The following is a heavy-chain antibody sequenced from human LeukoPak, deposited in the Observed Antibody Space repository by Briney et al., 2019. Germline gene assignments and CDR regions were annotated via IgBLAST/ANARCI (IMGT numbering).Heavy chain of an antibody. J-gene: IGHJ6*03. Sequence: PSETLSLTCTVSGGSISSYYWSWIRQPPGKGLEWMRYIYYSGSTNYNPSLKSRVTISVDTSKNQFSLKLSSVTAADTAVYYCARTPNRYCSSTSCYAGYYYMDVWGKGTTVTVSS. D-gene: IGHD2-2*01. V-gene: IGHV4-59*08. CDR3: ARTPNRYCSSTSCYAGYYYMDV. CDR2: IYYSGST. CDR1: GGSISSYY.